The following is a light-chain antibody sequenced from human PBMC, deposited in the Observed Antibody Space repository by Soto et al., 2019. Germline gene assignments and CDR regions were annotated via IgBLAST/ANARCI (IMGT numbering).Light chain of an antibody. J-gene: IGLJ1*01. CDR3: QSSDSSLSGYV. V-gene: IGLV1-40*01. Sequence: QSVLTQPPSVSEAPGQRVTISCTGSSSNIGAGYEAHWYQQVPGTAPKLLIYENNNRPSGVPDRFSGSKSGTSASLAITGLQADDEAEYYCQSSDSSLSGYVFGTGTKLTVL. CDR1: SSNIGAGYE. CDR2: ENN.